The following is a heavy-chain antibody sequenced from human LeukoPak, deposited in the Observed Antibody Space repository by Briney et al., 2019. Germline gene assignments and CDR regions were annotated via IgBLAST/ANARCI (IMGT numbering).Heavy chain of an antibody. J-gene: IGHJ4*02. CDR3: ARDKADYGDYYFDY. CDR2: IKQDGSEK. D-gene: IGHD4-17*01. V-gene: IGHV3-7*01. Sequence: GESLKISCAASGFTFSSYWMSWVRQAPGKGLEWVANIKQDGSEKYYVDSVKGRFTISRDNAKNSLYLQMNSLRAEDTAVYYCARDKADYGDYYFDYWGQGTLVTVSS. CDR1: GFTFSSYW.